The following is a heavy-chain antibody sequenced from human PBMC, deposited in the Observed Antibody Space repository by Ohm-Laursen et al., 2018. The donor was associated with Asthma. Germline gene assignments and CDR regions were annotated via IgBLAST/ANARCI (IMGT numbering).Heavy chain of an antibody. J-gene: IGHJ6*02. CDR2: IIPIFGTA. CDR3: AKDLNGFDWLLSRSSGMDV. D-gene: IGHD3-9*01. CDR1: GGTFSSYA. V-gene: IGHV1-69*13. Sequence: GASVKVSCKASGGTFSSYAISWVRQAPGQGLEWMGGIIPIFGTANYAQKFQGRVTITADESTSTAYMELSSLRAEDTAVYYCAKDLNGFDWLLSRSSGMDVWGRGTTVTVSS.